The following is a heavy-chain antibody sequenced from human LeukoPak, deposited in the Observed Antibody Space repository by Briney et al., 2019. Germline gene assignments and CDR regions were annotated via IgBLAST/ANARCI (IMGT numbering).Heavy chain of an antibody. J-gene: IGHJ4*02. CDR1: GGTFSSYA. V-gene: IGHV3-23*01. D-gene: IGHD5-18*01. CDR3: ASLLRGYSFNGRDY. Sequence: WASVKVSCKASGGTFSSYAMSWVRQAPGKGLEWVSAISGSGGSTYYADSVKGRFTISRDNSKNTLYLQMNSLRAEDTAVYYCASLLRGYSFNGRDYWGQGTLVTVSS. CDR2: ISGSGGST.